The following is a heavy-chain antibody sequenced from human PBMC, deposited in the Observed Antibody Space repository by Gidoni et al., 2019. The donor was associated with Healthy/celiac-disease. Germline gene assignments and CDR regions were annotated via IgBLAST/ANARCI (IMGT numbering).Heavy chain of an antibody. J-gene: IGHJ6*02. D-gene: IGHD2-15*01. CDR2: INAGNGNT. Sequence: QVQRVQSGAAVKKPGASVTVSCKASGYTFTRYAMHWVRQAPGQRLEWMGWINAGNGNTKYSQKFQGRVTITRDTSASTAYMELSSLRSEDTAVYYCARGCSGGSCYSVNGMDVWGQGTTVTVSS. CDR1: GYTFTRYA. CDR3: ARGCSGGSCYSVNGMDV. V-gene: IGHV1-3*01.